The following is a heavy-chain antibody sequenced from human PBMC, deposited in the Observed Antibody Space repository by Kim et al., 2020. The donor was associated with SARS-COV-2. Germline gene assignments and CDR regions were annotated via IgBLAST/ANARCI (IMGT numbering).Heavy chain of an antibody. D-gene: IGHD6-13*01. CDR3: ATGGXAAAGXNYYXYYYXXV. CDR2: XXSSXSYI. Sequence: GGSLRLSCAASGFTFSSYSMXWVRQAPGKGLXXVSXXXSSXSYIYYADSVKGRXPLSRXNAKNXLYLXMSSLXAADTXVFYCATGGXAAAGXNYYXYYYXXVWXXXTTXXVSS. V-gene: IGHV3-21*01. J-gene: IGHJ6*03. CDR1: GFTFSSYS.